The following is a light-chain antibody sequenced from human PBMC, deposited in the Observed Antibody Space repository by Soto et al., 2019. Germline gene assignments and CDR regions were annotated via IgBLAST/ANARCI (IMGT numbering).Light chain of an antibody. CDR3: SSYVTSSLVV. V-gene: IGLV2-14*01. CDR1: TDVPASNS. J-gene: IGLJ2*01. Sequence: QSVLTQPASVSGSRGKTITVSCTGTTDVPASNSVSWYQQHPGRAPILIIDDVTKRPSGVSSRFSGSTSDNTASLTISGLQVEDEADYYCSSYVTSSLVVFGGGTKLTVL. CDR2: DVT.